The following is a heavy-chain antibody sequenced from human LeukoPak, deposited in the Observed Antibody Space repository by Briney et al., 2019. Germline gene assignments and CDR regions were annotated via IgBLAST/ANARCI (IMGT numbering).Heavy chain of an antibody. CDR3: ASCSVASIAARTFFDY. V-gene: IGHV1-69*01. J-gene: IGHJ4*02. Sequence: SVKVPLKAFGRTFKKTTGVGKAPGKGLEWRGGIIPIFGTANYAQKFQGRVTITADESTSTAYMELSSLRSEDTAVYYCASCSVASIAARTFFDYWGQGTLVTVSS. D-gene: IGHD6-6*01. CDR2: IIPIFGTA. CDR1: GRTFKK.